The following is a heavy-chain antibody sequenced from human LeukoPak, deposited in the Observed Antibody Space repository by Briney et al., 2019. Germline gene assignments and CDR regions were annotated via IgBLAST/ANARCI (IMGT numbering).Heavy chain of an antibody. Sequence: ASVKVSCKASGYTFTGYYMHWVRQAPGQGLEWMGRINPNSGGTNYAQKFQGRVTMTRDTSISTAYMELSSLRSEDTAVYYCARAFQRLGELSLPDYWGQGTLVTVSS. D-gene: IGHD3-16*02. CDR1: GYTFTGYY. J-gene: IGHJ4*02. V-gene: IGHV1-2*06. CDR3: ARAFQRLGELSLPDY. CDR2: INPNSGGT.